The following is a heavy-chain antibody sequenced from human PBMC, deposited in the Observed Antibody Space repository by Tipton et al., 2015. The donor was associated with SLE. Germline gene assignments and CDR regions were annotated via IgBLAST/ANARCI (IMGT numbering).Heavy chain of an antibody. CDR2: ISDGGGT. CDR3: ARGGPNWGYYFYFDY. V-gene: IGHV4-59*12. CDR1: GGSISSNY. J-gene: IGHJ4*02. Sequence: TLSLTCSVSGGSISSNYWIWIRQPPGKGLEWIGYISDGGGTNHNPSLKSRVTISVDPAKNQFSLKLTSVTAADTAVYYCARGGPNWGYYFYFDYWGQGTLVTVSS. D-gene: IGHD7-27*01.